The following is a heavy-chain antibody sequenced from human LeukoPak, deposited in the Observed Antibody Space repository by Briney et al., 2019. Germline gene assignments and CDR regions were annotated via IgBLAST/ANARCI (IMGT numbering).Heavy chain of an antibody. CDR1: GYSFTSYW. D-gene: IGHD3-16*02. V-gene: IGHV5-10-1*01. CDR3: ARLEGGVIVDN. Sequence: GESLKISCKGSGYSFTSYWITWVRQMPGKGLEWMGRIDPSESYTNYSPSFQGHVTISADKSITTAYLQWSSLKASDTAMYYCARLEGGVIVDNWGQGTLVTVSS. J-gene: IGHJ4*02. CDR2: IDPSESYT.